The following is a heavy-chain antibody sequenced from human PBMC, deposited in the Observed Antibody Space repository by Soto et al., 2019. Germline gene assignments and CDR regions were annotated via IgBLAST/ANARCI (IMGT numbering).Heavy chain of an antibody. D-gene: IGHD1-20*01. V-gene: IGHV3-53*04. J-gene: IGHJ3*02. CDR2: IYSGGST. CDR3: AGDTYNCNDGGAFDI. CDR1: GFTVSSNY. Sequence: EVQLVESGGGLVQPGGSLRLSCAASGFTVSSNYMSWVRQAPGKGLEWVSVIYSGGSTYYADSVKGRFTISRHHSKNTLYRQRNSLRAEDTAVYYCAGDTYNCNDGGAFDIWGQGTMVTVSS.